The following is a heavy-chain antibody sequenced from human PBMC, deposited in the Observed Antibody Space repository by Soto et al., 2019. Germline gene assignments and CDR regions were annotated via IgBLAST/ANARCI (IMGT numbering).Heavy chain of an antibody. CDR2: IDWDDDK. Sequence: GSGPTLVNPTQTLTLTCTFSGFSLSTSGMCVSWIRQPPGKALEWLALIDWDDDKYYSTSLKTRLTISKDTSKNQVVLTMTNMDPVDTATYYCARIVCIAALGRVVPYYYGMDVWGQGTTVTVSS. D-gene: IGHD6-6*01. J-gene: IGHJ6*02. CDR3: ARIVCIAALGRVVPYYYGMDV. CDR1: GFSLSTSGMC. V-gene: IGHV2-70*01.